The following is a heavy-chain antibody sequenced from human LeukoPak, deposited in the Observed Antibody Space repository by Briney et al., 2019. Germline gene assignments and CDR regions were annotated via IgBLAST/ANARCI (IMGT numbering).Heavy chain of an antibody. CDR3: AKRYYDSSGYFDAFDI. D-gene: IGHD3-22*01. V-gene: IGHV3-23*01. CDR2: ISGNGGST. Sequence: GGSRRLSCAASGFSFSTYAMSWVRKAPGKGLEWVSGISGNGGSTYYEDSVKGRFTISRDNSKNTVFLQVNSLRAEDTAVYYCAKRYYDSSGYFDAFDIWGQGTMVTVSS. J-gene: IGHJ3*02. CDR1: GFSFSTYA.